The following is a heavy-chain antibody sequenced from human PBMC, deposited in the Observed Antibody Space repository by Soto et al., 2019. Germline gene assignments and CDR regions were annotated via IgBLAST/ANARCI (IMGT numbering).Heavy chain of an antibody. CDR3: ARDLPGIAAAITIRDNWFDP. CDR1: GYTFTGYY. CDR2: INPNSGGT. V-gene: IGHV1-2*04. Sequence: ASVKVSCKASGYTFTGYYMHWVRQAPGQGLEWMGWINPNSGGTNYAQKFQGWVTMTRDTSISTAYMELSRLRSDDTAVYYCARDLPGIAAAITIRDNWFDPWGQGTLVTVSS. J-gene: IGHJ5*02. D-gene: IGHD6-13*01.